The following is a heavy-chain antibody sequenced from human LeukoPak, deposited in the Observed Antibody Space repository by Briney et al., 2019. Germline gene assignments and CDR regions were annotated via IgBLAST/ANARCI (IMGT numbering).Heavy chain of an antibody. D-gene: IGHD6-19*01. CDR1: GFNFSYYN. CDR2: ISGSSSYI. Sequence: GGSLRLSCAASGFNFSYYNMNWVRQTPGKGLEWVSSISGSSSYIYYADSVKGRFTISRDNAKNSLYLQMNSLRAEDTAIYYCARESAGGPDYWGQGTLVTVSS. J-gene: IGHJ4*02. V-gene: IGHV3-21*04. CDR3: ARESAGGPDY.